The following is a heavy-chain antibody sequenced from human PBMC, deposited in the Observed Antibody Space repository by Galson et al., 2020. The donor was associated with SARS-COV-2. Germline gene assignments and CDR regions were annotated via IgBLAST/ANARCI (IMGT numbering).Heavy chain of an antibody. CDR2: INEGGRT. J-gene: IGHJ4*02. CDR1: GGSLTGSF. Sequence: SQASETLSLTCAVYGGSLTGSFWSWIRQPPGKGLEWIGEINEGGRTNYNPSLKSRVTVEREKAKKQISLRVTSVTAADTAVYYCARGRPGRLTVFCGSQLRFCCRVSCPFDSWGQGTLVTVSS. V-gene: IGHV4-34*01. CDR3: ARGRPGRLTVFCGSQLRFCCRVSCPFDS. D-gene: IGHD3-3*01.